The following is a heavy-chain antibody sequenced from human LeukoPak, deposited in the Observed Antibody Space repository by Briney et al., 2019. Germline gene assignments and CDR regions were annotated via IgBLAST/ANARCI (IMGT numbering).Heavy chain of an antibody. V-gene: IGHV4-59*12. J-gene: IGHJ4*02. CDR1: GGSINNYY. D-gene: IGHD5-18*01. CDR3: VRNGRGSRQTPMKPFDY. Sequence: SETRSLIWGVSGGSINNYYWSWIRQPPGKVLEWVGYVYYTGSNNYNPSLKSRVTRSLAPSKRQFSLKLSSVSAADTAMDYCVRNGRGSRQTPMKPFDYWGQEIQVIVS. CDR2: VYYTGSN.